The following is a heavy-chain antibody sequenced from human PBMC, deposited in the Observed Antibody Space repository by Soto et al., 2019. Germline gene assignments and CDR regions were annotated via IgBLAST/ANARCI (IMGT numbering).Heavy chain of an antibody. D-gene: IGHD2-2*01. CDR3: ARVVPGAEAWFGP. Sequence: ASVKVSCKTSGYTFSNYGITWVRQAPGQPLEWLGWSSLYRDGTDYAQKFQGRVSMTTDTSTTTAYRELRSLRSDDTAGYYCARVVPGAEAWFGPWGQGTLVTVSS. J-gene: IGHJ5*02. V-gene: IGHV1-18*01. CDR2: SSLYRDGT. CDR1: GYTFSNYG.